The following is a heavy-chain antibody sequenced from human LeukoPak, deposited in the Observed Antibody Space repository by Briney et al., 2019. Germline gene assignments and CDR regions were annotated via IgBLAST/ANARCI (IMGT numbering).Heavy chain of an antibody. J-gene: IGHJ3*02. CDR1: GYTFTSYA. Sequence: ASVKVSCKASGYTFTSYAMHWVRQAPGQRLEWMGWINAGNGNTKYSQKFQGRVTITADESTSTAYMELSSLRSEDTAVYYCANKPTQLWLPWGDAFDIWGQGTMVTVSS. CDR2: INAGNGNT. CDR3: ANKPTQLWLPWGDAFDI. V-gene: IGHV1-3*01. D-gene: IGHD5-18*01.